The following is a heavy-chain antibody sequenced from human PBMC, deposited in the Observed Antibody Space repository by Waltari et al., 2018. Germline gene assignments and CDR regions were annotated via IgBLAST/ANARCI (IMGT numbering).Heavy chain of an antibody. CDR3: ARVSYYYDSSGYERYFQH. V-gene: IGHV1-2*02. CDR2: INPNSGGT. Sequence: QVQLVQSGAEVKKPGASVKVSCKASGYTFTGSYMHWVRQSPGQGLEWMGWINPNSGGTNYAQKFQGRVTMTRDTSISTAYMELSRLRSDDTAVYYCARVSYYYDSSGYERYFQHWGQGTLVTVSS. CDR1: GYTFTGSY. D-gene: IGHD3-22*01. J-gene: IGHJ1*01.